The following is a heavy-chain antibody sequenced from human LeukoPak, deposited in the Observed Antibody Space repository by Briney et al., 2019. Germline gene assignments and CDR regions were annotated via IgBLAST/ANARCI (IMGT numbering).Heavy chain of an antibody. CDR2: IYYSGST. CDR1: GGSVSSGSYY. CDR3: ARTPRSDY. V-gene: IGHV4-61*01. Sequence: PSETLSLTCTVSGGSVSSGSYYWSWIRQPPGKGLEWIGYIYYSGSTNYNPSLKSRVTISVDTSKNQFSLKLSSVTAADTAVYYCARTPRSDYWGQGTLVTVSS. J-gene: IGHJ4*02.